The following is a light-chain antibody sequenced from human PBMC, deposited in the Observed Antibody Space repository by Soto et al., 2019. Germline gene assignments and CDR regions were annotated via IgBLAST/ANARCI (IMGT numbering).Light chain of an antibody. CDR1: ERLSSVY. CDR3: QQRSNWPRIT. J-gene: IGKJ5*01. V-gene: IGKV3-11*01. Sequence: EIVLTQSPGTLSLSPGERATLSFMASERLSSVYLAWYQQRPGQPPRLLIYDASNRATGIPARFSGSGSGIDFTLTISSLEPEDFAIYYCQQRSNWPRITFGQGTRLEIK. CDR2: DAS.